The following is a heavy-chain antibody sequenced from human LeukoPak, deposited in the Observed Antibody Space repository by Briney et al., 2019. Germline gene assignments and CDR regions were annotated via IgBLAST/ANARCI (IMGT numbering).Heavy chain of an antibody. CDR1: GGSISSSSYY. J-gene: IGHJ6*03. CDR2: IFYSGST. CDR3: ARQTRYPLYYMDV. D-gene: IGHD1-14*01. Sequence: NTSETLSLTCTVSGGSISSSSYYWGWVRQPPGKALEWIGNIFYSGSTYYSPSLKSRVTISVDTSKNQFSLKLTSVTAADTAVYFCARQTRYPLYYMDVWGKGTTVTISS. V-gene: IGHV4-39*01.